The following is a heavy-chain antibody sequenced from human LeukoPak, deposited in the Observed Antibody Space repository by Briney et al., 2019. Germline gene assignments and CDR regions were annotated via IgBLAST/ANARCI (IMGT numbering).Heavy chain of an antibody. V-gene: IGHV1-2*02. CDR1: GYIFTGYY. J-gene: IGHJ3*02. CDR2: INPNSGGT. D-gene: IGHD2-15*01. Sequence: ASVKVSCKASGYIFTGYYMHWVRQAPGQGLEWMGWINPNSGGTNYAQKFQGRVTMTRDTSISTAYMELSRLRSDDTAVYYCAREPRGVAATSDAFDIWGQGTMVTVSS. CDR3: AREPRGVAATSDAFDI.